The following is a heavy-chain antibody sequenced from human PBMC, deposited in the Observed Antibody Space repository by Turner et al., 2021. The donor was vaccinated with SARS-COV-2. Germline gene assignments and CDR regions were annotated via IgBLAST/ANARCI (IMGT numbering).Heavy chain of an antibody. CDR3: ATSRSFDY. CDR2: IDTDGSTT. CDR1: GFTVCSYW. D-gene: IGHD6-13*01. J-gene: IGHJ4*02. Sequence: EVQLVESGGGLVQPGGSLRLSCAASGFTVCSYWMHWVRQAPGQGLMWVSRIDTDGSTTSYADSVKGRFTISRDNAKNTLYLQMNSLRAEDTAVYYCATSRSFDYWGQGTLVTVSS. V-gene: IGHV3-74*01.